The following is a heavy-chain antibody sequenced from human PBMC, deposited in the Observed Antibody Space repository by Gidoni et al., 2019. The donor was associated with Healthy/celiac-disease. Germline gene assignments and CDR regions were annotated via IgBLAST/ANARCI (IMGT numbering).Heavy chain of an antibody. CDR2: IYHSGST. V-gene: IGHV4-4*02. J-gene: IGHJ3*02. Sequence: QVQLQDSGPGLVKRSGTLSLTCAVSGGPSISSKWWRWVRQPPGQGLEWIGEIYHSGSTNYNPSLKPRFTISVDKSKNLFSLKLSSVTAADTAVYYCARDKGATGTDAFDIWGQGTMVTVSS. D-gene: IGHD4-17*01. CDR3: ARDKGATGTDAFDI. CDR1: GGPSISSKW.